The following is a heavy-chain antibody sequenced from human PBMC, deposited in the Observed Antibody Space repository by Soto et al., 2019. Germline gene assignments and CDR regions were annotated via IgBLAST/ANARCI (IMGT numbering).Heavy chain of an antibody. J-gene: IGHJ4*02. D-gene: IGHD3-3*01. CDR1: GGSFSGYY. Sequence: ETLSLTCAVYGGSFSGYYWSWIRQPPGKGLEWIGEINHSGSTNYNPSLKSRVTISVDTSKNQFSLKLSSVTAADTAVYYCARAPITIFGVASYYFDYWGQGTLVTVSS. V-gene: IGHV4-34*01. CDR3: ARAPITIFGVASYYFDY. CDR2: INHSGST.